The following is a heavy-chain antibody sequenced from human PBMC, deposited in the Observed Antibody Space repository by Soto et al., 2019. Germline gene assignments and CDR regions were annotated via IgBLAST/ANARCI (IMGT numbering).Heavy chain of an antibody. Sequence: PGGSLRLSCAASGVTVRSNFMSWVRQAPGKGLEWVSVIYSGGSTYYADSVKGRFIISRDNSKNTLYLQMNSLRAEDTAVYYCARDLYGAVWGQGTTVTVS. J-gene: IGHJ6*02. D-gene: IGHD4-17*01. CDR1: GVTVRSNF. CDR2: IYSGGST. CDR3: ARDLYGAV. V-gene: IGHV3-53*01.